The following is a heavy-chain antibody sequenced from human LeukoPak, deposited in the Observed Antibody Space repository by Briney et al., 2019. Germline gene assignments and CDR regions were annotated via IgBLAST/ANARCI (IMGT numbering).Heavy chain of an antibody. CDR3: ARESAVAAEGDYFDH. J-gene: IGHJ4*02. CDR1: GFTVSSNY. V-gene: IGHV3-53*01. D-gene: IGHD6-19*01. Sequence: GGSLRLSCAASGFTVSSNYMSWVRQAPGKGLDWVSVIYSGGSTYYADSVKGVFTISRDNSKNTLYLQMNRLRAEDTAVYYCARESAVAAEGDYFDHWGQGTLVTVSS. CDR2: IYSGGST.